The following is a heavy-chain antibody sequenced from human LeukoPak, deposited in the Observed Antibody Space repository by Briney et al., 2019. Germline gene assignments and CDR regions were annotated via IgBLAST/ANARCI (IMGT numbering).Heavy chain of an antibody. CDR1: GGSISSSSYY. CDR2: IYYSGGT. D-gene: IGHD2-15*01. V-gene: IGHV4-39*01. J-gene: IGHJ4*02. Sequence: NASETLSLTCTVSGGSISSSSYYWGWIRQPPGKGLEWIGSIYYSGGTYYNPSLKSRVTISVDTFKNQFSLKLSSVTAADTAVYYCARHNYVVAAIYYWGQGTLVTVSS. CDR3: ARHNYVVAAIYY.